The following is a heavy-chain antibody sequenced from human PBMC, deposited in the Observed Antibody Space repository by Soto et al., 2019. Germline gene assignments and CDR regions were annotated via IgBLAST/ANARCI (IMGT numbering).Heavy chain of an antibody. CDR3: ARHSPPFFYGSGPWDV. D-gene: IGHD3-10*01. V-gene: IGHV4-59*08. CDR2: IYSNGNT. Sequence: PSETLSRTCTVSGGSISNSYWSWIRQSPGKGLEWIGYIYSNGNTNYNPSLKSRLTISIDPSKNQFSLKLSSLSAADTAVYYCARHSPPFFYGSGPWDVWGQGTTVTVSS. J-gene: IGHJ6*02. CDR1: GGSISNSY.